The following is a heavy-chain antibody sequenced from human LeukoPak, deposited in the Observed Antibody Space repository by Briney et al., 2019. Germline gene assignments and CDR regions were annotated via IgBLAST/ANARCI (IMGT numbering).Heavy chain of an antibody. V-gene: IGHV1-18*01. Sequence: ASVKVSRKASGYPFTSYGLSWVRQAPGQGLEWMGWISPYNGNTNYAQKLQGRVTMTRDTSTSTAYMELSSLRSEYTAVYYCARLPSWGSRDAFDIWGQGTMVTVSS. CDR3: ARLPSWGSRDAFDI. CDR2: ISPYNGNT. CDR1: GYPFTSYG. D-gene: IGHD7-27*01. J-gene: IGHJ3*02.